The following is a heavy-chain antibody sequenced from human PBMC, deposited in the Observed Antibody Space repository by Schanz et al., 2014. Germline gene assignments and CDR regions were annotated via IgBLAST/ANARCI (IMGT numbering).Heavy chain of an antibody. D-gene: IGHD6-19*01. CDR3: ARGGYSSGWYDRDIAHFDY. CDR2: ISGYTGDT. V-gene: IGHV1-18*01. J-gene: IGHJ4*02. Sequence: QVQLVQSGAEVKKPGASVKVSCKASGYTFISYGIKWVRQAPGQGLEWMGWISGYTGDTKYAQKFQHRVNMTTDRTTSTVYMELRSLRFDDTAVYYCARGGYSSGWYDRDIAHFDYWGQGTLVTVSS. CDR1: GYTFISYG.